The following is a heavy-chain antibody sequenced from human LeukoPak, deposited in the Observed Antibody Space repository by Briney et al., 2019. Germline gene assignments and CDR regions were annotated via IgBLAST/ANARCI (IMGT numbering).Heavy chain of an antibody. CDR1: GFTVSSNY. Sequence: GGSLRLSCAASGFTVSSNYMNWVRQAPGKGLEWVAVISYDGTNKYYADSVQGRFTISRDNSKNTLYLQMNSLRAEDTAVYYCARDLGRYSSSWYFDYWGQGTLVTVSS. CDR3: ARDLGRYSSSWYFDY. J-gene: IGHJ4*02. V-gene: IGHV3-30*03. D-gene: IGHD6-13*01. CDR2: ISYDGTNK.